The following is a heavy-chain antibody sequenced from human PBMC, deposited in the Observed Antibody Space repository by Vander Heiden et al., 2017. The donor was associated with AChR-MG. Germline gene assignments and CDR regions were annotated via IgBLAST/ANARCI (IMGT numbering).Heavy chain of an antibody. J-gene: IGHJ4*02. D-gene: IGHD2-21*01. V-gene: IGHV1-2*06. CDR2: IIPSSGDT. CDR1: GFTFTDSH. Sequence: QVQLVQSGAELKRPGASVKVSCKTSGFTFTDSHMHWVRQAPGQGLVWMGRIIPSSGDTIYAQKFQGRVTVTRDTSLSTVYMELSSLRSDDTAVFYCARGIAGGFDYWGQGTPVTVSP. CDR3: ARGIAGGFDY.